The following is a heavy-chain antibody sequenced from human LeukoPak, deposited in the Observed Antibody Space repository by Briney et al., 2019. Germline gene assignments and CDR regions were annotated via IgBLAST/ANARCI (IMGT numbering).Heavy chain of an antibody. CDR3: ARGKSSSSEYYFDY. Sequence: RASVKVSCKASGYTFTSYGISWVRQAPGQGLEWMGWISAYNGNTNYAQKLQGRVTMTTDTSTSTAYMELRSLRSDDTAVYYCARGKSSSSEYYFDYWGQGTLVAVSS. V-gene: IGHV1-18*01. J-gene: IGHJ4*02. D-gene: IGHD6-6*01. CDR2: ISAYNGNT. CDR1: GYTFTSYG.